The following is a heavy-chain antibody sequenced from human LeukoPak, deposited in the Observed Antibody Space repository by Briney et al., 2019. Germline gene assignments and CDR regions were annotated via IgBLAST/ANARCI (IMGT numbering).Heavy chain of an antibody. CDR2: ISAYNGNT. Sequence: GASVKVSCKASGYTFTSYGISRVRQAPGQGLEWMGWISAYNGNTNYAQKLQGRVTMTTDTSTSTAYMELRSLRSDDTAVYYCAREGYCSSTSCYSKSGDYWGQGTLVTVSS. CDR1: GYTFTSYG. V-gene: IGHV1-18*01. J-gene: IGHJ4*02. D-gene: IGHD2-2*02. CDR3: AREGYCSSTSCYSKSGDY.